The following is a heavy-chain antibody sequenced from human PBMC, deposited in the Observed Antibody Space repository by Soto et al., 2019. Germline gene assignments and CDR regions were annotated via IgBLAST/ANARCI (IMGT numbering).Heavy chain of an antibody. V-gene: IGHV3-23*01. D-gene: IGHD3-16*01. CDR1: GFTFSDYA. CDR3: AKDHWGSY. Sequence: PGGSLGLSCVASGFTFSDYAMSWVREAPGKGLEWVSAISDSGLSTYSADSVKGRFTISRDNSKNTLYLQMNSLRDEDTAIYYCAKDHWGSYSGQGALVTVPQ. CDR2: ISDSGLST. J-gene: IGHJ4*02.